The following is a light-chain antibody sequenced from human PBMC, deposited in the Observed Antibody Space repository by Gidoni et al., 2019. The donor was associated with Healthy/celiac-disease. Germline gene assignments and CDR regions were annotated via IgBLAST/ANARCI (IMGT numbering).Light chain of an antibody. CDR1: QDISNY. CDR3: QQYDNLPRIT. CDR2: DES. Sequence: DIQMTQSPSSLSASVGDRVTITCQASQDISNYLNWYQQKPGKAPKLLIYDESNLETGVPSRFSGSGSGTDFTFTISSLQPEDIATYYCQQYDNLPRITFGQXTRLEIK. J-gene: IGKJ5*01. V-gene: IGKV1-33*01.